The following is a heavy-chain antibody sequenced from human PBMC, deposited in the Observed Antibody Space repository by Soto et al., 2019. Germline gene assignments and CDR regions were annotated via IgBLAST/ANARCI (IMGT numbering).Heavy chain of an antibody. CDR1: GYSFTSYL. J-gene: IGHJ6*02. Sequence: PGESLKISCKGSGYSFTSYLISWVRQMPGKGLEWMGRIDPSDSYTNYSPSFQGHVTISADKSISTAYLQWSSLKASDTAMYYCARIGYCSGGSCHTYYYYYGMDVWGQGTTVTVSS. V-gene: IGHV5-10-1*01. CDR3: ARIGYCSGGSCHTYYYYYGMDV. CDR2: IDPSDSYT. D-gene: IGHD2-15*01.